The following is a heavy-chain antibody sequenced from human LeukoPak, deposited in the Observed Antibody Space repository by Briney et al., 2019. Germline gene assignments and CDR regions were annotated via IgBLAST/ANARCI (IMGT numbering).Heavy chain of an antibody. V-gene: IGHV4-39*01. J-gene: IGHJ4*02. Sequence: PSETLSLTCTVSGGSISSSSYYWGWIRQPPGKGLAWIGEMNHSGSTNYNPSLKSRVTMSVDRSKNRFSLDLSSVTAADTAMYYCARHAWQWLPFEHWGQGTLVTVSS. CDR1: GGSISSSSYY. D-gene: IGHD6-19*01. CDR2: MNHSGST. CDR3: ARHAWQWLPFEH.